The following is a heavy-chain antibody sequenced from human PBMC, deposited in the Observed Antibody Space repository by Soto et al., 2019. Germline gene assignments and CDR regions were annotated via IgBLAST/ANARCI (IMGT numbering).Heavy chain of an antibody. CDR1: GFTFSSYA. V-gene: IGHV3-30-3*01. J-gene: IGHJ5*02. CDR3: ARDIVVVPAAP. CDR2: ISYDGSNK. Sequence: QVQLVESGGGVGQPGRSLRLSCAASGFTFSSYAMHWVRQAPGKGLEWVAVISYDGSNKYYADSVKGRFTISRDNSKNTLYLQMNSLRAEDTAVYYCARDIVVVPAAPWGQRTLVTVSS. D-gene: IGHD2-2*01.